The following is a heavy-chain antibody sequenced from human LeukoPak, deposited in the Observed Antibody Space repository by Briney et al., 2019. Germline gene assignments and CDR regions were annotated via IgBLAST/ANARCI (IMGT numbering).Heavy chain of an antibody. CDR3: AKDRLLTSYDAFDI. CDR1: GFTFDDYA. V-gene: IGHV3-9*01. CDR2: ISWNSGSI. D-gene: IGHD2-2*01. J-gene: IGHJ3*02. Sequence: GGSLRLSCAASGFTFDDYAMHWVRQAPGKGLEWVSGISWNSGSIGYADSVKGRFTISRDSAKNSLYLQMNSLRAEDTALYYCAKDRLLTSYDAFDIWGQGTMVTVSS.